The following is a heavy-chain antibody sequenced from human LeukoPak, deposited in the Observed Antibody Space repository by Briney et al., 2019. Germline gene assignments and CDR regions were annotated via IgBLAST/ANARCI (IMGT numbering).Heavy chain of an antibody. J-gene: IGHJ4*02. V-gene: IGHV3-21*01. D-gene: IGHD5-12*01. Sequence: PGGSLRLSCAASGFTFSSYWMHWVRQAPGRGLEWVSSISSSSSYIYYADSVKGRFTISRDNAKNSQYLQMNSLRAEDTAVYYCARDPWTNSDYDGFDYWGQGTLVTVSS. CDR2: ISSSSSYI. CDR3: ARDPWTNSDYDGFDY. CDR1: GFTFSSYW.